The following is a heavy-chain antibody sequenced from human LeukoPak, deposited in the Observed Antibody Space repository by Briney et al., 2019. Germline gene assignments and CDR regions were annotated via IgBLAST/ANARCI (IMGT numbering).Heavy chain of an antibody. CDR3: ARTSGGYSVGAFDI. CDR1: GYSFTNYW. V-gene: IGHV5-51*01. J-gene: IGHJ3*02. CDR2: IYPPDSDT. Sequence: RGESLQISCQGSGYSFTNYWIGWVRQMPGKGLEWMGIIYPPDSDTRYGPSFQGQVTISADKSISTAYLQWSSLKASDTALYYCARTSGGYSVGAFDIWGQGTMVTVSS. D-gene: IGHD4-23*01.